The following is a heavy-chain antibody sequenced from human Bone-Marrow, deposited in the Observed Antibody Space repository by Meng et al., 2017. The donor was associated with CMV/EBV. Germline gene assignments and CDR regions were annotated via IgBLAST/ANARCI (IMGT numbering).Heavy chain of an antibody. V-gene: IGHV1-46*01. J-gene: IGHJ4*01. CDR1: GYTFTNFY. CDR3: ARDPGNTVVIPSALGYFDY. CDR2: INPSGGFI. Sequence: ASVKVSCKTSGYTFTNFYMHWVRQAPGQGLEWMGMINPSGGFIGYAQQFQGRITVTWETSTSTVYMELSSLRSEDTAVYYCARDPGNTVVIPSALGYFDYWGKGPPVTVSS. D-gene: IGHD2-2*01.